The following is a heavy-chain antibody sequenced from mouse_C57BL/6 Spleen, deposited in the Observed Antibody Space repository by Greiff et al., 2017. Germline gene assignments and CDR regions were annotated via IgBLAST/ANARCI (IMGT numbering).Heavy chain of an antibody. J-gene: IGHJ4*01. D-gene: IGHD1-1*02. Sequence: VQLKESGPELVKPGDSVKISCKASGYSFTGYFMNWVMQSPGKSLEWIGRINPYNGDTFYNQKFKGKATLTVDKSSSTAHMELRSLTSEDSAVFYCARAMMVAPMGYWGQGTSVTVAS. V-gene: IGHV1-20*01. CDR2: INPYNGDT. CDR3: ARAMMVAPMGY. CDR1: GYSFTGYF.